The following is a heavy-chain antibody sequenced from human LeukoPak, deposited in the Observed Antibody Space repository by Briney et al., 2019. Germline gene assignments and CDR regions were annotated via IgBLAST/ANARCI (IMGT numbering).Heavy chain of an antibody. V-gene: IGHV4-4*07. CDR1: GGSISSDS. CDR2: IYTSGST. D-gene: IGHD6-19*01. CDR3: ARERYGTGWYGDY. J-gene: IGHJ4*02. Sequence: SETLSLTCTVSGGSISSDSWSWLRQPAGKGLEWIGRIYTSGSTDCNPSFKSRVTMSVDTSNNQFSLKLSSVTAADTAVYYCARERYGTGWYGDYWGQGTLVTVSS.